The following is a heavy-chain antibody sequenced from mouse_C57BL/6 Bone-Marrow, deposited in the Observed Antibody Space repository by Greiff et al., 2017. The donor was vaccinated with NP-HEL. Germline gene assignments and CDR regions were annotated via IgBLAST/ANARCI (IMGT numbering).Heavy chain of an antibody. CDR2: FHPYNDDT. CDR1: GYTFTTYP. CDR3: ARGGNYWYYFDY. D-gene: IGHD2-1*01. Sequence: VKLMESGAELVKPGASVKMSCKASGYTFTTYPIEWVKQNHGKSLEWIGNFHPYNDDTEYNEKFKNKATLTVEKSSSTVYLELSRLTSDDSSVYDWARGGNYWYYFDYWGQGTTLTVSS. V-gene: IGHV1-47*01. J-gene: IGHJ2*01.